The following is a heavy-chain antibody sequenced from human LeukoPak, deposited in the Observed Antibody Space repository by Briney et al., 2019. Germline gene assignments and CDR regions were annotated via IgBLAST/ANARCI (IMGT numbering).Heavy chain of an antibody. J-gene: IGHJ4*02. CDR1: GFTFSNHA. V-gene: IGHV3-23*01. D-gene: IGHD4-23*01. CDR3: AKSLVRWAFDY. Sequence: GSLRLSCAASGFTFSNHAMSWVRQAPGKGLEWVSSISGGGSTTYFADSVKGRFSISRDNSKNTLDLQMSSLRDDDTAVYYCAKSLVRWAFDYWGQGTLVTVSS. CDR2: ISGGGSTT.